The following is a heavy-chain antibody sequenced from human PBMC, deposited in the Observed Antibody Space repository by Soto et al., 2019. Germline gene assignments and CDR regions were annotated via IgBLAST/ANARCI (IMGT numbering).Heavy chain of an antibody. V-gene: IGHV3-30*18. CDR3: AKERKVVTALDAVDI. D-gene: IGHD2-21*02. CDR2: ISYDGSNK. CDR1: GFPFSSHG. Sequence: GESQSLSCAASGFPFSSHGMHWVRQAPGKGLEWVAVISYDGSNKYYADSVKGRFTISRDNSKNTLYLQMNSLRAEDTAVYYCAKERKVVTALDAVDIWGQGTRGTVS. J-gene: IGHJ3*02.